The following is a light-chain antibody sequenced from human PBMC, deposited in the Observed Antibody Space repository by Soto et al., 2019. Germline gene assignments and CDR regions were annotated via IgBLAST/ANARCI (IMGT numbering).Light chain of an antibody. CDR1: QSISHY. CDR3: QQSYSAPRT. V-gene: IGKV1-39*01. Sequence: DIQMPQSPSSLSASLQDSVTITCRASQSISHYLNWYQQKPGTAPRLLIYAASSLQSWVPSRFSASGSGTDFSLTISGLQPEDFAIYYCQQSYSAPRTFGQGTKLDIK. CDR2: AAS. J-gene: IGKJ2*01.